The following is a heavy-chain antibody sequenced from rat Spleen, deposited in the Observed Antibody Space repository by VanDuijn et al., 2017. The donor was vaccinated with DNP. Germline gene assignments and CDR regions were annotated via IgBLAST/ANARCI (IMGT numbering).Heavy chain of an antibody. Sequence: EVQLVETGGGLVQPGRSLKLSCVASGFTFSSYWMYWIRQAPGKGLEWVATIIYDGSSTYYRDSVKGRFTFSRDNAENTLFLQMNSLRSEDMATYYCARHDYSGWFAYWGQGTLVTVSS. D-gene: IGHD1-1*01. J-gene: IGHJ3*01. CDR3: ARHDYSGWFAY. V-gene: IGHV5-58*01. CDR1: GFTFSSYW. CDR2: IIYDGSST.